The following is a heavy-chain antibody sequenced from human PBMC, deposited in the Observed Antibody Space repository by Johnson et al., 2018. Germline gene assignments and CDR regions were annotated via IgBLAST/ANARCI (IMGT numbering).Heavy chain of an antibody. CDR3: ATYSTSAGEAFDI. J-gene: IGHJ3*02. CDR1: GFTFNSYP. CDR2: IGGDGGGI. V-gene: IGHV3-23*04. D-gene: IGHD2-2*01. Sequence: VQLVQSGGGLVQPGGSLRLSCAASGFTFNSYPMSWVRQAPGKGPEWVSVIGGDGGGIHYADSVKGRFIISRDNSGNTVHLQMDSLRAEDTAVYYWATYSTSAGEAFDIWGQGTMVTVSS.